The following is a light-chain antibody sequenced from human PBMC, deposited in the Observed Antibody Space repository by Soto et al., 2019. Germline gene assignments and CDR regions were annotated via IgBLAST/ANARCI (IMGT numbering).Light chain of an antibody. J-gene: IGKJ4*01. Sequence: DIQMTQSPSSLSASVGDRVTITCRASQSISNALNWYQQKPGKAPDLLIYTTSSLQSGVPSRFSGSGSGTDFTLTISSLQPEDFATYYCQQSYSTPPTFGGGTYVEIK. V-gene: IGKV1-39*01. CDR1: QSISNA. CDR3: QQSYSTPPT. CDR2: TTS.